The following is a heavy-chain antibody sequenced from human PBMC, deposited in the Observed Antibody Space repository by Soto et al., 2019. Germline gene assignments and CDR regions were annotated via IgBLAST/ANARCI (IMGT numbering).Heavy chain of an antibody. CDR1: GGTFSSYT. J-gene: IGHJ5*01. Sequence: QVQLVQSGAEVKKPGSSVKVSCKASGGTFSSYTISWVRQAPGQGLEWMGRIIPILGIANYPQKFQGRVTITADKSTSTAYMELSSLRSEDTAVYYCARELTYSSGWFDYWGQGTLVTVSS. CDR2: IIPILGIA. CDR3: ARELTYSSGWFDY. V-gene: IGHV1-69*08. D-gene: IGHD6-19*01.